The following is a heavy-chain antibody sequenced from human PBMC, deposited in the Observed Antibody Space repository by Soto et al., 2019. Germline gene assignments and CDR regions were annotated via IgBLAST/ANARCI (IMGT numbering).Heavy chain of an antibody. CDR1: GFVFSDFQ. V-gene: IGHV3-21*01. J-gene: IGHJ4*02. CDR2: ITGTSAFT. D-gene: IGHD3-3*01. CDR3: ARDDLAFQGAFDL. Sequence: GGSLRLSCAASGFVFSDFQFNWVRQAPGGGLEWLSSITGTSAFTEYAESIEGRFTISRDNPNKLLFLHMDNLRPEDTAVYYCARDDLAFQGAFDLWGQGTLVTVSS.